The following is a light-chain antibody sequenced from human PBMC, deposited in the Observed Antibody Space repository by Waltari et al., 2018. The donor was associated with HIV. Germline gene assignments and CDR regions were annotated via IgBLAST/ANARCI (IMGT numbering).Light chain of an antibody. Sequence: QSVLTQPPSASGTPGQRVAISCSGSSSNIGRNTITWYQQLSGTAPKLLINRNNQRPSGVPDRFSGSKSGTSGSLAISGLQSEDEADYYCAAWDDYRNAVVFGGGTKLTVL. CDR2: RNN. J-gene: IGLJ2*01. CDR3: AAWDDYRNAVV. CDR1: SSNIGRNT. V-gene: IGLV1-44*01.